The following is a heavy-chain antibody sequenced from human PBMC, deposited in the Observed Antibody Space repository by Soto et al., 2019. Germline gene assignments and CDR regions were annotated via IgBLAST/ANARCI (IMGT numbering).Heavy chain of an antibody. CDR3: ATYYDSSGPTFDF. J-gene: IGHJ4*02. D-gene: IGHD3-22*01. V-gene: IGHV4-31*03. CDR1: GGSIITGDHY. Sequence: SETLSLTCTVSGGSIITGDHYWSWDRQLPGKGLEWIGYIYYSGTTYENPSLRSRLSMSVDTSKNQFSLRLSSVTAADTAVYYCATYYDSSGPTFDFWGQGTPVTVSS. CDR2: IYYSGTT.